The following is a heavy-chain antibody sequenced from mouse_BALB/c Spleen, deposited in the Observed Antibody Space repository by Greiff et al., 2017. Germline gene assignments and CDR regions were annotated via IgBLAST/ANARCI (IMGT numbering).Heavy chain of an antibody. CDR1: GFTFSSYT. D-gene: IGHD2-10*02. J-gene: IGHJ2*01. V-gene: IGHV5-12-2*01. CDR2: ISNGGGST. Sequence: EVHLVESGGGLVQPGGSLKLSCAASGFTFSSYTMSWVRQTPEKRLEWVAYISNGGGSTYYPDTVKGRFTISRDNAKNTLYLQMSSLKSEDTAMYYCARHEKYGNYGYWGQGTTLTVSS. CDR3: ARHEKYGNYGY.